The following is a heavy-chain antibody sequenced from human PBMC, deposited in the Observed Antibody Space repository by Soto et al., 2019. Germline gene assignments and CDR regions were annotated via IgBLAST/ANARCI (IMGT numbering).Heavy chain of an antibody. CDR2: IYPGDSDT. CDR3: AIRRGDFWSGPGAFDI. CDR1: GYSFTSYW. J-gene: IGHJ3*02. D-gene: IGHD3-3*01. Sequence: GESLKISCKGSGYSFTSYWIGWVRQMPGKGLEWMGIIYPGDSDTRYSPSFQGRVTISADKSISTAYLQWSSLKASDTAMYYCAIRRGDFWSGPGAFDIWGQGTMVTVSS. V-gene: IGHV5-51*01.